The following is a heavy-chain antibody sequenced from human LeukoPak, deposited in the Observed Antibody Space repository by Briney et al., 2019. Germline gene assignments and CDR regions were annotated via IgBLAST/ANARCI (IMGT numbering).Heavy chain of an antibody. V-gene: IGHV3-7*01. CDR3: ARDRCTLTSSSCFT. CDR1: GFTFSSYW. Sequence: GSLRLSCAASGFTFSSYWMSWVRQAPGKGLEWVANIKQDGSEKYYVDSVKGRFTISRDNAKNSLYLQMNSLRVEDTAVYYCARDRCTLTSSSCFTWGQGTLLTVSS. D-gene: IGHD2-8*01. J-gene: IGHJ5*02. CDR2: IKQDGSEK.